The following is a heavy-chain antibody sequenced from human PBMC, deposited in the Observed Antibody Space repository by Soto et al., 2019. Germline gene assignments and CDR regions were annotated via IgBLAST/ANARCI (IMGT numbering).Heavy chain of an antibody. J-gene: IGHJ6*02. V-gene: IGHV3-30*09. CDR1: GFTYTDFA. CDR2: ISYDGSDK. D-gene: IGHD3-22*01. CDR3: ARRAWDSYYAIDV. Sequence: VQLVESGGGEVQPGRSLRLSCAASGFTYTDFALHWVRQAPGKGLEWVAIISYDGSDKYYADSVKGRFAISRDNPKNTLYLEMNSPRPEDTAVYVCARRAWDSYYAIDVWGQGTTVTVFS.